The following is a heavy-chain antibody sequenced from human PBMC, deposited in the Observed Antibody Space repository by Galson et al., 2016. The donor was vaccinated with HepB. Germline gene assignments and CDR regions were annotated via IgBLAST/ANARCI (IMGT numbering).Heavy chain of an antibody. CDR3: AKGDVLRLLEWLFFDY. J-gene: IGHJ4*02. Sequence: PLRLSCAVSGFTFSSYAMGWVRQAPGKGLEWVSGISGGGGNTYYADSVKGRFTISRDNSKDTLFLQMNSLRAEDTALYYCAKGDVLRLLEWLFFDYWGQGTLVTVSS. CDR1: GFTFSSYA. CDR2: ISGGGGNT. D-gene: IGHD3-3*01. V-gene: IGHV3-23*01.